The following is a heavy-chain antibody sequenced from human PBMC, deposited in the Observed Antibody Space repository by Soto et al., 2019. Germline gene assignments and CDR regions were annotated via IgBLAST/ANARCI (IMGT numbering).Heavy chain of an antibody. Sequence: ASVKVSCKASGYTFTGYYMHWVRQAPGQGLEWMGWINPNSGGTNYAQKFQGGVTMTRDTSTSTAYMELSRLRSDDTAVYYCAREGPRGSYDFDYWGQGTLVTVSS. CDR1: GYTFTGYY. CDR2: INPNSGGT. J-gene: IGHJ4*02. CDR3: AREGPRGSYDFDY. D-gene: IGHD1-26*01. V-gene: IGHV1-2*02.